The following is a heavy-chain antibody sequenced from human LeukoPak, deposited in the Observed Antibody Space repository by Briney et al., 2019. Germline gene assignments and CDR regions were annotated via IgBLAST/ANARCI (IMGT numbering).Heavy chain of an antibody. CDR1: GYTFTSYG. CDR3: ARDASSGLFDY. V-gene: IGHV1-18*04. Sequence: RASVKVSCKASGYTFTSYGISWVRQAPGQGLEWMGWISAYNGNTNYAQRLQGRVTMTTDTSTSTAYMELRSLRSDDTAVYYCARDASSGLFDYWGQGTLVTVSS. D-gene: IGHD6-25*01. J-gene: IGHJ4*02. CDR2: ISAYNGNT.